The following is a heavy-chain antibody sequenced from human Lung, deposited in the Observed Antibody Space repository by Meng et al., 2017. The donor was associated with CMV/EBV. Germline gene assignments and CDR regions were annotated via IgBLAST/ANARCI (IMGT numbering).Heavy chain of an antibody. CDR1: GCSLSTSGVG. J-gene: IGHJ4*02. CDR3: AHESSGTYFDY. Sequence: QLHLEGSCLTPVTPTQTLPLTCPFSGCSLSTSGVGVGWTRQPPGKALEWLALIYWDDDKRYSPSLKSRLTITKDTSKNQVVLTMTNMDPVDTATYYCAHESSGTYFDYWGQGTLVTVSS. CDR2: IYWDDDK. V-gene: IGHV2-5*02. D-gene: IGHD3-22*01.